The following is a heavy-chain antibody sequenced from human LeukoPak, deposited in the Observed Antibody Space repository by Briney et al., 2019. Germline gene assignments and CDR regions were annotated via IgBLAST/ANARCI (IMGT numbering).Heavy chain of an antibody. V-gene: IGHV3-21*01. D-gene: IGHD2-2*01. CDR2: ISSSSSYI. CDR3: ARGSYQLLSN. Sequence: GGSLRLSCAASGFTFSDYFMNWVRQAPGKGLEWVSSISSSSSYIYYADSVRGRFTISRDNAKNSLYLQMNGLRVEDTAVYYCARGSYQLLSNWGQGTLVTVSS. CDR1: GFTFSDYF. J-gene: IGHJ4*02.